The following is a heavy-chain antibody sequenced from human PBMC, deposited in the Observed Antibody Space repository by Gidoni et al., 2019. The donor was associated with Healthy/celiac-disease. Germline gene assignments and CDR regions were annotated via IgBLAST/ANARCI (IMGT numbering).Heavy chain of an antibody. CDR1: GFTFSSYA. V-gene: IGHV3-23*01. Sequence: EVQLLESGGGLVQPGGSLRLSCAASGFTFSSYAMSWVRQAPGKGLEGVSAISGSGGSTYYADAVKGRFTISRDNSKNTLYLQMNSLRAEDTAVYYCAKHHRGSWGYSAYWGQGTLVTVSS. D-gene: IGHD2-15*01. CDR3: AKHHRGSWGYSAY. J-gene: IGHJ4*02. CDR2: ISGSGGST.